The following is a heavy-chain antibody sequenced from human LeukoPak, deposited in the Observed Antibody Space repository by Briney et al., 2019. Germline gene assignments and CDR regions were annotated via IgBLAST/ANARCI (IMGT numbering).Heavy chain of an antibody. CDR1: GFTFSDNY. D-gene: IGHD6-6*01. Sequence: GGSLRLSCAASGFTFSDNYMSWVRQAPGKGLEWVSVIYSGGSTYCAASVKGRFTTSRDNSKNTLYLQMNSLRAEDTAVYYCARDLGSSLSYWGQGTLVTVSS. CDR2: IYSGGST. CDR3: ARDLGSSLSY. V-gene: IGHV3-53*01. J-gene: IGHJ4*02.